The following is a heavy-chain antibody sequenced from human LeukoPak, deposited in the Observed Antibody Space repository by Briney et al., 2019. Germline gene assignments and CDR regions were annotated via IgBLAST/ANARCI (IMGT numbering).Heavy chain of an antibody. CDR2: ISGSGGST. D-gene: IGHD3-22*01. CDR1: GFTFSSYA. CDR3: AKGRGSSGYQPFDY. J-gene: IGHJ4*02. V-gene: IGHV3-23*01. Sequence: GGSLRLSCVASGFTFSSYAMSWVRQAPGKGLEWVSTISGSGGSTYYADSVKGRFTISRDNSKNTLYLQMNSLRAEDTAVYYCAKGRGSSGYQPFDYWGQGTLVTVSS.